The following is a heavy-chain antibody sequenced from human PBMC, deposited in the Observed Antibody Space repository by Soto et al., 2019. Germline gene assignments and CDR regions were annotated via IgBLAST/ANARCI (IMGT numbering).Heavy chain of an antibody. CDR2: ISAYNGNT. CDR1: GYTFTSYG. CDR3: AKDSTTMVRGVIINYFDY. V-gene: IGHV1-18*01. Sequence: ASVKVSCKASGYTFTSYGISWVRQAPGQGLEWMGWISAYNGNTNYAQKLQGRVTMTTDTSTSTAYMELRSLRSDDTAVYYCAKDSTTMVRGVIINYFDYWGQGTLVTVSS. J-gene: IGHJ4*02. D-gene: IGHD3-10*01.